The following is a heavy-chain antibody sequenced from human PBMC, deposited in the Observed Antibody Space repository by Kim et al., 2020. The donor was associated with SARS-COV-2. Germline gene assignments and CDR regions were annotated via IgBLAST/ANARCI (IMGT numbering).Heavy chain of an antibody. Sequence: ASVKVSCKASGYTFTSYYVHWVRQAPGQGLEWMGICNPSSGSARYAQKFQGRVTMTRDMSTSTVYMELSSLRSEDTAVYYCARSVFPLSVLTGYENWFDPWGQGTLLTVSS. J-gene: IGHJ5*02. V-gene: IGHV1-46*01. CDR1: GYTFTSYY. CDR2: CNPSSGSA. D-gene: IGHD3-9*01. CDR3: ARSVFPLSVLTGYENWFDP.